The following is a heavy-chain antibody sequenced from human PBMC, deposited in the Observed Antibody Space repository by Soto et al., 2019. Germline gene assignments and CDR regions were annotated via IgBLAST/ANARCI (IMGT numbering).Heavy chain of an antibody. CDR1: GFTFSSYS. CDR2: ISSNSSYI. Sequence: GGSLRLSCAASGFTFSSYSMNWVRQAPGKGLEWVSSISSNSSYIYYADSVKGRFTISRDNAKKSLYLQMNSLRAEDTAVYYCARFFSSWSQGIDIWGQGTMVTVSS. V-gene: IGHV3-21*01. CDR3: ARFFSSWSQGIDI. J-gene: IGHJ3*02. D-gene: IGHD6-13*01.